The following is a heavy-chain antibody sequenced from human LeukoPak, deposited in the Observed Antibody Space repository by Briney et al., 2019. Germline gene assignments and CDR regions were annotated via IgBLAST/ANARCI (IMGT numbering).Heavy chain of an antibody. V-gene: IGHV3-23*01. Sequence: PGGSLRLSCAASGFTFSSYAMSWVRQAPGKGLEWVSAISGSGGSTYYADSVKGRFTISRDNSKNTLYLQMNSLRAEDTAVYYCAKDNAPVRPVVRGVMDYWGQGTLVTVSS. CDR2: ISGSGGST. CDR3: AKDNAPVRPVVRGVMDY. J-gene: IGHJ4*02. CDR1: GFTFSSYA. D-gene: IGHD3-10*01.